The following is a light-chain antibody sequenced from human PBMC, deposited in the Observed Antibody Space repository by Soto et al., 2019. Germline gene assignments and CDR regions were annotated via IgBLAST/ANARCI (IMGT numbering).Light chain of an antibody. CDR2: DTS. CDR1: QSIGRF. Sequence: DIQMTQSPSTLSASVGDRVTITCRASQSIGRFLAWYQHQPAKPPKLLIYDTSTLESGVTSRFSGTGSGTEFTFSITSLQPEDFGTYYCQQCYMGWTFGQGTKVDIK. J-gene: IGKJ1*01. V-gene: IGKV1-5*01. CDR3: QQCYMGWT.